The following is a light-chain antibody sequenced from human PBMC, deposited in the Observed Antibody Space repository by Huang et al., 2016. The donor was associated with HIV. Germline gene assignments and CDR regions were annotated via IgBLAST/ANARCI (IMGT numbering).Light chain of an antibody. CDR2: GAS. Sequence: EIVMTQSPATLSVSPGERATLSCRASQSVSSNLAWYQQKPGQAPRLLIPGASTRATGIPARFSGSGSGTEFTLTISSLQSEDSGVYYCQQYNDWPPVTFGQGTKLEIK. CDR1: QSVSSN. J-gene: IGKJ2*01. V-gene: IGKV3-15*01. CDR3: QQYNDWPPVT.